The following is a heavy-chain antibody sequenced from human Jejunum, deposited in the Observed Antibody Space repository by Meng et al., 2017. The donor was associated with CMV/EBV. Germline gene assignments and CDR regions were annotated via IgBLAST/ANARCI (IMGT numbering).Heavy chain of an antibody. CDR2: ISGGGSTT. CDR1: FRNYA. Sequence: FRNYAMNWVRQAAGKGLGWISVISGGGSTTYYADSVRSRFTFSRDNSKKTLYLQMHSLRAEDTAVYYCAKGQANTVFGVDTLFDSWGQGTLVTVSS. J-gene: IGHJ4*02. CDR3: AKGQANTVFGVDTLFDS. V-gene: IGHV3-23*01. D-gene: IGHD3-3*01.